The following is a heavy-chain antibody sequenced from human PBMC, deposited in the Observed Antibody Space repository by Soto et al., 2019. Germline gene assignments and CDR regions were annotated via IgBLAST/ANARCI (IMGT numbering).Heavy chain of an antibody. V-gene: IGHV1-2*04. CDR1: GYTFTGYY. D-gene: IGHD1-26*01. CDR3: ARDQSGWAAKQDYYYGMEV. J-gene: IGHJ6*02. Sequence: ASVKVSCKASGYTFTGYYMHWVRQAPGQGLEWMGWINPNSGGTNYAQKFQGWVTMTRDTSISTAYMELSRLRSDDTAVYYCARDQSGWAAKQDYYYGMEVWGQGTTVTVSS. CDR2: INPNSGGT.